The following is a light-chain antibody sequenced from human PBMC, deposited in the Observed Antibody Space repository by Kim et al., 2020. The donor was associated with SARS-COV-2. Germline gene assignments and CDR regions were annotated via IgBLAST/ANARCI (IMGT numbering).Light chain of an antibody. J-gene: IGKJ1*01. CDR1: QSISNW. V-gene: IGKV1-5*01. CDR2: DAS. CDR3: QQYNSYSWT. Sequence: ASVGDRVTITCRASQSISNWLAWYQQKPGKAPKLLIYDASSLEFGVPSRFSGRGSGTEFTLTISSLQPDDFATYYCQQYNSYSWTFGQGTKVDIK.